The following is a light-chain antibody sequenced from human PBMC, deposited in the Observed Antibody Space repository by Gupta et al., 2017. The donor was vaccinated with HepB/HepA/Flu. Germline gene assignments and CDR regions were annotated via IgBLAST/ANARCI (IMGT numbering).Light chain of an antibody. V-gene: IGLV3-25*03. CDR2: KDS. CDR1: ALPKQY. Sequence: YELTQPPSVSVSPGQTARITCSGDALPKQYAYWYQQKPGQAPVLVIYKDSERPSGIPERFSGSSSGTTVTLTISGVQAEDEADYYCQSADSSRVVFGGGTKLTVL. J-gene: IGLJ2*01. CDR3: QSADSSRVV.